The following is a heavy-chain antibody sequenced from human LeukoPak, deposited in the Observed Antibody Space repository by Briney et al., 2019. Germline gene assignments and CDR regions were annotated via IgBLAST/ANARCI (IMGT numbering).Heavy chain of an antibody. V-gene: IGHV1-46*01. CDR2: INPSGGTT. CDR3: ARRYYSGYYYGMDV. Sequence: ASVKVSCKASGYSFTSYHIHWVRQAPGQGLEWMGIINPSGGTTNYAQKFQGRVTMTTDTSTSTVYMELSSLRSEDTAVYYCARRYYSGYYYGMDVWGQGTTVTVSS. CDR1: GYSFTSYH. J-gene: IGHJ6*02. D-gene: IGHD1-26*01.